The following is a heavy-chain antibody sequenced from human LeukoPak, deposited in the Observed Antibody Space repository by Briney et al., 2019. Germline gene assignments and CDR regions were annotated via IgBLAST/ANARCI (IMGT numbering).Heavy chain of an antibody. J-gene: IGHJ4*02. CDR3: AREVGCRFDY. CDR1: GPSLSMNS. CDR2: ISSSSSYI. V-gene: IGHV3-21*01. D-gene: IGHD1-26*01. Sequence: PGGSLRLSCAASGPSLSMNSMKWVRQAPGKGLEWVASISSSSSYIYYADSVKGRFTISRDNAKNTLYLQMNSLRAEDTGVYYGAREVGCRFDYWGQGTLDTVSS.